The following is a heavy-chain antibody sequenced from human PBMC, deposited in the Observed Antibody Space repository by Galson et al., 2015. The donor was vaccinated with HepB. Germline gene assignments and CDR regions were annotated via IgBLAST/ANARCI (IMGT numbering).Heavy chain of an antibody. CDR3: ARPLVLNGRFYPGVGPFHI. CDR2: IYYSGTT. D-gene: IGHD1-26*01. Sequence: EILSLTCTVSGDSISTSLYYWGWIRQGPGKDLEWIGSIYYSGTTYYSPYFQSRVAMSVDTSKNQLSLTLTSVTAADTAVYYCARPLVLNGRFYPGVGPFHIWGQGTMVTVS. CDR1: GDSISTSLYY. J-gene: IGHJ3*02. V-gene: IGHV4-39*01.